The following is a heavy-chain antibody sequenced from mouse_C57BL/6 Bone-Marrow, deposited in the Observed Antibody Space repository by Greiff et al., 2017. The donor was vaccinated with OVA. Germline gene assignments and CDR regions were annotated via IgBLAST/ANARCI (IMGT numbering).Heavy chain of an antibody. J-gene: IGHJ4*01. CDR1: GFNIKDDY. D-gene: IGHD1-1*01. V-gene: IGHV14-4*01. Sequence: EVQLVESGAELVRPGASVKLSCTASGFNIKDDYMHWVKQRPEQGLEWIGWIDPENGDTEYASKFQGKATITADTSSNTAYLQLSSLTSEDTAVYYCTTGDTTVVEDYYYAMDYWGQGTSVTVSS. CDR2: IDPENGDT. CDR3: TTGDTTVVEDYYYAMDY.